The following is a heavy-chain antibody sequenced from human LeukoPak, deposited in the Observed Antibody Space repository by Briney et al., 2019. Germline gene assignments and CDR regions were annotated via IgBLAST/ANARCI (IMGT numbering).Heavy chain of an antibody. D-gene: IGHD3-3*01. CDR3: ARSNRLDYDFWSGYYPFGY. CDR2: MNPNSGNT. V-gene: IGHV1-8*02. J-gene: IGHJ4*02. CDR1: GGTFSSYA. Sequence: ASVKVSCKASGGTFSSYAINWVRQATGQGLEWMGWMNPNSGNTGYAQKFQGRVTMTRNTSISTAYMELSSLRSEDTAVYYCARSNRLDYDFWSGYYPFGYWGQGTLVTVSS.